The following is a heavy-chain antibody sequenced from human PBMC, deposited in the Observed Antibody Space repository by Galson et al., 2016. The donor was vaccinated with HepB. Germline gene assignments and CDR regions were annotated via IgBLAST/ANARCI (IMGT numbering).Heavy chain of an antibody. CDR2: ISYDGNNK. Sequence: SLRLSCAASGFTFSRHGMHWVRQSPGKGLEWVAVISYDGNNKIYEDSVKDRFTISRDNSKNIVYLHMDRLRGDDTAIYYCAKDEASGYSSSRYREWGQGTLVTVSS. CDR1: GFTFSRHG. J-gene: IGHJ4*02. CDR3: AKDEASGYSSSRYRE. V-gene: IGHV3-30*18. D-gene: IGHD2-2*01.